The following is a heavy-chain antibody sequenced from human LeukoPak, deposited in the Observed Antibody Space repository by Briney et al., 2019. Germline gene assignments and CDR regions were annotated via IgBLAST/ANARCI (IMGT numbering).Heavy chain of an antibody. V-gene: IGHV3-23*01. CDR3: AKRVSSYGLSDY. CDR1: GFTFSSYA. Sequence: PGGSLRLSCAASGFTFSSYAMTWVRQAPGRGLEWVSAISASGGSTYYADSVKGRFTISRDNSKNTLYLQMNSLRAEDTAVYYCAKRVSSYGLSDYWGQGTLVTVSS. J-gene: IGHJ4*02. D-gene: IGHD4-17*01. CDR2: ISASGGST.